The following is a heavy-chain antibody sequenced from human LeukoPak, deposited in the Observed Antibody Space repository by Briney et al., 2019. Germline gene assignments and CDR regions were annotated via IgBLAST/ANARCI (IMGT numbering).Heavy chain of an antibody. Sequence: GGSLRLSCAASGFTFSSYTMKWVRQAPGKGLEWVSSISASGNYIYYADSVKGRFTISRDSAKSSLYLQMYSLRAEDTAVYYCARFGYCSSISCYAVWGQGTLVTVSS. CDR1: GFTFSSYT. D-gene: IGHD2-2*01. V-gene: IGHV3-21*01. J-gene: IGHJ4*02. CDR3: ARFGYCSSISCYAV. CDR2: ISASGNYI.